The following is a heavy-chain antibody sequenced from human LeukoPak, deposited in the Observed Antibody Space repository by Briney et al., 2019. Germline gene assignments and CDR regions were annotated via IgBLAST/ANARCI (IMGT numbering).Heavy chain of an antibody. CDR1: GGSISSSGYY. D-gene: IGHD6-25*01. Sequence: PSETLSLTCTVSGGSISSSGYYWGWIRQPPGKGLERIASMSYSGTTYYSPSLKSRVTISVDTSKNQFSLKLSSVTAADTAVYYCATEGRSRSSGGTTWGQGILVTVSS. CDR2: MSYSGTT. J-gene: IGHJ5*02. CDR3: ATEGRSRSSGGTT. V-gene: IGHV4-39*01.